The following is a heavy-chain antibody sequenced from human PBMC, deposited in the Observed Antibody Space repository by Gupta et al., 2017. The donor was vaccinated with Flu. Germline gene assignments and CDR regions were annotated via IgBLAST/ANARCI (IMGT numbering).Heavy chain of an antibody. CDR1: GFTFCSYA. CDR2: ISGSGGST. D-gene: IGHD5-18*01. J-gene: IGHJ4*02. Sequence: EVQLLASGGGLVQPGGALRLSCAASGFTFCSYAMSWGRQAPGKGLEWVSAISGSGGSTYYADSVKGRFTISRDNSKNTLYLQMNSLRAEDTAVYYCAKDEEVIQLWHKGGFDYWGQGTLVTVSS. CDR3: AKDEEVIQLWHKGGFDY. V-gene: IGHV3-23*01.